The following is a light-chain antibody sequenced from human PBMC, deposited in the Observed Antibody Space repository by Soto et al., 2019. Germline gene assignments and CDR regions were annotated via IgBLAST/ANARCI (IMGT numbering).Light chain of an antibody. CDR2: KAS. CDR1: QSINSW. J-gene: IGKJ1*01. Sequence: DIQMTQSPSTLSASVGDRVTITCRASQSINSWLAWYQQKPGKAPKLLIYKASSLESVVPSRFSGSGSGTEFTLTISSLQPDYFATYYCQQSHTYSTFGQGTKVEIK. CDR3: QQSHTYST. V-gene: IGKV1-5*03.